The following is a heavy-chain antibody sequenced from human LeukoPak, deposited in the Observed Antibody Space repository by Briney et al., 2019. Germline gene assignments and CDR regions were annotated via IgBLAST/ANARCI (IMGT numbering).Heavy chain of an antibody. D-gene: IGHD1-26*01. J-gene: IGHJ4*02. CDR3: ARGILGAHQLIAY. CDR1: GYTFTDHF. CDR2: IDPDNGGT. V-gene: IGHV1-2*02. Sequence: ASVKVSCKASGYTFTDHFIHWVRQAPGQRLEWMGWIDPDNGGTNFAQKFQGRLTMTRDTSISTAYMDLSSLTSDDTAVFYCARGILGAHQLIAYWGQGTLVTVSS.